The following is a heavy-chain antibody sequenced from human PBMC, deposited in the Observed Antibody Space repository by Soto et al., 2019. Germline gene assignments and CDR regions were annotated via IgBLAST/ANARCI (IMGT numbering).Heavy chain of an antibody. CDR3: TRGLKAVLRYFDWLGGDDAFDI. D-gene: IGHD3-9*01. J-gene: IGHJ3*02. CDR1: GFTFGDYA. Sequence: GGSLRLSCTASGFTFGDYAMSWVRQAPGRGLEWVGFIRSKAYGGTTEYAASVKGRFTISRDDSKSIAYLQMNSLKTEDTAVYYCTRGLKAVLRYFDWLGGDDAFDIWGQGTMVTVSS. V-gene: IGHV3-49*04. CDR2: IRSKAYGGTT.